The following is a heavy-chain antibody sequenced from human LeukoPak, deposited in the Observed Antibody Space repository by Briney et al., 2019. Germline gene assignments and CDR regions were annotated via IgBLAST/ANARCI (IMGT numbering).Heavy chain of an antibody. Sequence: ASVKVSCKAAGYTFTNYGISWVRQAPGQGLEWMGWISTYTGNTDYALKFQGRVTMTTDTSTSTAYMELRSLRSDDTAVYYRARDGSSWPYYFDYWGQGTLVPVSS. J-gene: IGHJ4*02. CDR1: GYTFTNYG. CDR2: ISTYTGNT. CDR3: ARDGSSWPYYFDY. D-gene: IGHD6-13*01. V-gene: IGHV1-18*01.